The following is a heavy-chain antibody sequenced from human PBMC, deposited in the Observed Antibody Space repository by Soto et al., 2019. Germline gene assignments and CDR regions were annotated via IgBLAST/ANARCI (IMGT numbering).Heavy chain of an antibody. D-gene: IGHD3-10*01. V-gene: IGHV3-74*01. CDR1: GFTFSSYW. CDR3: ARDRHYLGFGELPPHLTDY. J-gene: IGHJ4*02. Sequence: QPGGSLRLSCAASGFTFSSYWMHWVRQAPGKGLVWVSRINSDGSSTSYADSVKGRFTISRDNAKNTLYLQMNSLRAEDTAVYYCARDRHYLGFGELPPHLTDYWGQGTLVTVSS. CDR2: INSDGSST.